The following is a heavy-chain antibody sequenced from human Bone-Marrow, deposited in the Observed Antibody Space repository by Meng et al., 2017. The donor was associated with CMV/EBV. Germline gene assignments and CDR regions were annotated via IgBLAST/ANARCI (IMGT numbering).Heavy chain of an antibody. CDR2: IYWDDDK. CDR1: GFSLSTSGAG. D-gene: IGHD1-26*01. V-gene: IGHV2-5*02. Sequence: CTLSGFSLSTSGAGVGWIRQPPGKALEWLALIYWDDDKRYRPSLKTRLTITKDTSKNQVVLTMANMDPVDTATYYCAQLRGSFYLDYWGQGTLVTVSS. J-gene: IGHJ4*02. CDR3: AQLRGSFYLDY.